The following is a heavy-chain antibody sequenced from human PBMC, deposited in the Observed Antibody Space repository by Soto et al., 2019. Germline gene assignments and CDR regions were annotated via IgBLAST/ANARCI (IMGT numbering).Heavy chain of an antibody. CDR3: VSEVSGAFHI. V-gene: IGHV3-15*02. J-gene: IGHJ3*02. Sequence: EVQLVESGGALVKPGESLRLSCAASEFSFSNAWLNWVRQAPGKGPEWVGLIKSKTNGETTDYTAPVKGRFTISRDDSKDTLYLQMNSLKVEDTALYYCVSEVSGAFHIWGQGTMVTVSS. CDR2: IKSKTNGETT. CDR1: EFSFSNAW. D-gene: IGHD6-25*01.